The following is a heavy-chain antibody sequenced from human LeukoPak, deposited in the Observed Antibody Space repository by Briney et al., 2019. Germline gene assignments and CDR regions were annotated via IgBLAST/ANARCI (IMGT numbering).Heavy chain of an antibody. CDR1: GYTFTRDA. CDR3: ARRSMVQHMDV. V-gene: IGHV7-4-1*02. J-gene: IGHJ6*03. D-gene: IGHD3-10*01. Sequence: ASVKVSCKASGYTFTRDAMNWVRQAPGQGLEYMGWIDTNTGSPTYAQGFTGRFVFSLDTSVSTAYLQISSLKADDTAVYYCARRSMVQHMDVWGKGTTVIVSS. CDR2: IDTNTGSP.